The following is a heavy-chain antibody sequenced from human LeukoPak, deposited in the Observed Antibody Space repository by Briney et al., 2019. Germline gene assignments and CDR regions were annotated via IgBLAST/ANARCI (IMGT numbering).Heavy chain of an antibody. D-gene: IGHD3-16*01. Sequence: GGSLRLSCAASGFTFNNYAMSWVRQPPGKGLEWVSAISTSGGSTYYADSVKGRFTISRDNSKNTVYLQMNSLRAEDTAVYYCAKSGRIVFGGVHADYWGQGTLVTVSS. CDR3: AKSGRIVFGGVHADY. V-gene: IGHV3-23*01. CDR1: GFTFNNYA. J-gene: IGHJ4*01. CDR2: ISTSGGST.